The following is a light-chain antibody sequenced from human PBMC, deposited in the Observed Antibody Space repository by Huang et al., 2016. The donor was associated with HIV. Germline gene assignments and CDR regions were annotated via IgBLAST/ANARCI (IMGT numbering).Light chain of an antibody. CDR2: SAS. CDR3: QQSYSALSS. V-gene: IGKV1-39*01. J-gene: IGKJ5*01. Sequence: IQMTQSPTSLSASVGDRVSIACRASQSISTYLNWYQQKPGKAPKLLITSASALHSGVPSRFSGSGSGTDFTLTIRSLQLDDFATYYCQQSYSALSSFGPGTRL. CDR1: QSISTY.